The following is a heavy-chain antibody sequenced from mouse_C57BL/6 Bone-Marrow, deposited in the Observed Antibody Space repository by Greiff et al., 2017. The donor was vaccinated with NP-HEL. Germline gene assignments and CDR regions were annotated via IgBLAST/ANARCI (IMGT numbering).Heavy chain of an antibody. D-gene: IGHD1-1*01. J-gene: IGHJ2*01. CDR2: ISSGSSTI. CDR3: ARGYGRVRHY. V-gene: IGHV5-17*01. CDR1: GFTFSDYG. Sequence: DVKLVESGGGLVKPGGSLKLSCAASGFTFSDYGMHWVRQAPEKGLEWVAYISSGSSTIYYADTVKGRFTISRDNAKNTLFLQMTSLRSEDTAMYYCARGYGRVRHYWGQGTTLTVPS.